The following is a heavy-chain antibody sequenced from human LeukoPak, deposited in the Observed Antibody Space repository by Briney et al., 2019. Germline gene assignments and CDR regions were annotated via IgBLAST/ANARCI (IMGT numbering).Heavy chain of an antibody. J-gene: IGHJ4*02. CDR3: ARGWRSGTDFDY. CDR1: GFTFSDYE. Sequence: GGSLRLSCAASGFTFSDYEMNWVRLAPGKGLEWVPYINSGGYRVHYADSVEGRFTISRDNAKNSLYLQMNSLRADDTAVYYCARGWRSGTDFDYWGQGTLVTVSS. CDR2: INSGGYRV. D-gene: IGHD3-10*01. V-gene: IGHV3-48*03.